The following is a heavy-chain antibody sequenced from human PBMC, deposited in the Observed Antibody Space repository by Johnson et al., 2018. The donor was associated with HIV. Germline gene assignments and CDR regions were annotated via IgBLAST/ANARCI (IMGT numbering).Heavy chain of an antibody. D-gene: IGHD5-18*01. CDR3: AGYSYGSEDAFDI. Sequence: VQLVESGGGLVQPGGSLRLSCAASGFTFSSYWMTWVRQAPGKGLEWVANIKQHGSEKYYVDSVKGRFTISRDNAKNSLYLQMNSLRVEDTAVYYCAGYSYGSEDAFDIWGQGTMVTVSS. V-gene: IGHV3-7*01. CDR2: IKQHGSEK. J-gene: IGHJ3*02. CDR1: GFTFSSYW.